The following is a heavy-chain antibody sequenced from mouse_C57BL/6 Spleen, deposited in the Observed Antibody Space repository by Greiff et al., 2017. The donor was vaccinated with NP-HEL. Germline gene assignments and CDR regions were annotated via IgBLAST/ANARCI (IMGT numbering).Heavy chain of an antibody. CDR1: GYTFTSYW. CDR3: ARGNYPWYFDV. D-gene: IGHD2-1*01. CDR2: IDPSDSYT. Sequence: QVQLKQPGAELVMPGASVKLSCKASGYTFTSYWMHWVKQRPGQGLEWIGEIDPSDSYTNYNQKFKGKSTLTVDKSSSTAYMQLSSLTSEDSAVYYCARGNYPWYFDVWGTGTTVTVSS. V-gene: IGHV1-69*01. J-gene: IGHJ1*03.